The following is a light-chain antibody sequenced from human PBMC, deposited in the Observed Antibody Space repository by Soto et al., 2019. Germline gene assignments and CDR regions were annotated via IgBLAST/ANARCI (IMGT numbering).Light chain of an antibody. J-gene: IGLJ1*01. Sequence: QSALTQPASVSGSPGQSITISCTGTNNLVSWYQQHPGNAPKVVVYEGTKRPSGVSNRFSGSNSGGTASLTISGLQAEDEASYFCCAYVGARSYVFGPGTKVTVL. CDR1: NNL. CDR2: EGT. CDR3: CAYVGARSYV. V-gene: IGLV2-23*01.